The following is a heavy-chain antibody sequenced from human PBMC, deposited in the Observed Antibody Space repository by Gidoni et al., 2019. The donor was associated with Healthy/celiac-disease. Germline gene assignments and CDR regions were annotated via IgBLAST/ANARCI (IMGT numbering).Heavy chain of an antibody. CDR2: INHSGST. V-gene: IGHV4-34*01. CDR3: ARENYYGSGSQRPHYFDY. J-gene: IGHJ4*02. CDR1: GGSFSGYS. Sequence: QVQLQQWGAGLLKPSETLSLTCAVYGGSFSGYSWRWIRQPPGKGLEWIGEINHSGSTNYNPYLKRRVTISVDTSKNQFSLKLSSVTAAETAVYYCARENYYGSGSQRPHYFDYWGQGTLVTVSS. D-gene: IGHD3-10*01.